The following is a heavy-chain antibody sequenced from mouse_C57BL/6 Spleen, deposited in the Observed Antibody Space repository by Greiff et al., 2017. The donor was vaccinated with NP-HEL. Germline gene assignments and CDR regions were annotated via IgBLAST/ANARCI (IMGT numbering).Heavy chain of an antibody. V-gene: IGHV5-4*01. CDR1: GFTFSSYA. CDR3: ARDPYYDYGFAY. CDR2: ISDGGSYT. J-gene: IGHJ3*01. Sequence: EVKLVESGGGLVKPGGSLKLSCAASGFTFSSYAMSWVRQTPEKRLEWVATISDGGSYTYYPDNVKGRFTISRDNAKNNLYLQMSHLKSEDTAMYYCARDPYYDYGFAYWGQGTLVTVSA. D-gene: IGHD2-4*01.